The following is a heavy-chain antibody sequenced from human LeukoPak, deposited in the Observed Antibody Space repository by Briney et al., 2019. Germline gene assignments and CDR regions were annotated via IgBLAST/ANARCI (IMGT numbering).Heavy chain of an antibody. Sequence: SETLCLTCAVYGFTVSSYYWTWVRQAPGKGLEWIWEINNGGSTNYNASLKSRVTISLDTSKNQSSLTLSSVTAADTAVYYRARSYNRLELLHYWGQGPLLTVSS. V-gene: IGHV4-34*01. D-gene: IGHD3-22*01. CDR3: ARSYNRLELLHY. CDR2: INNGGST. J-gene: IGHJ4*02. CDR1: GFTVSSYY.